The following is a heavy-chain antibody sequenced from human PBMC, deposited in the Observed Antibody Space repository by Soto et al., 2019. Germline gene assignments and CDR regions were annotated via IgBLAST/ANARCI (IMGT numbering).Heavy chain of an antibody. CDR3: ARALSDYDYALDV. CDR2: IYYKSRWYN. CDR1: GDTVSTNTAA. Sequence: SQTLSLTCAISGDTVSTNTAAWNWIRQSPSRGLEWLGRIYYKSRWYNDYSESLKSRIAIIPDTSRNQFSLKLRSVTAADTAVYYCARALSDYDYALDVWGQGATVTVSS. D-gene: IGHD2-15*01. V-gene: IGHV6-1*01. J-gene: IGHJ6*02.